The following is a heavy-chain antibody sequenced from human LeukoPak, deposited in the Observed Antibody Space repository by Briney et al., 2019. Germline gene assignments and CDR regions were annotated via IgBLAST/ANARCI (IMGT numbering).Heavy chain of an antibody. CDR1: GGSISSYY. V-gene: IGHV4-4*07. Sequence: PSETLSLTCTVSGGSISSYYWSWIRQPAGKGLEWIGRIYTTGNTNYNPSLKSRVTMSVDTSRNQFSLKLSSVTAADTAVYYCTRYSSSWYSWFDPWGQGTLVTVSS. J-gene: IGHJ5*02. CDR3: TRYSSSWYSWFDP. D-gene: IGHD6-13*01. CDR2: IYTTGNT.